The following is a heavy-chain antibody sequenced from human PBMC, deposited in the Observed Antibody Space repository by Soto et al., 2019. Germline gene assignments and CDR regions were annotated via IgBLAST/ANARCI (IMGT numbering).Heavy chain of an antibody. CDR3: ARDLVVQAAIDVYYYYGMDV. V-gene: IGHV3-33*01. Sequence: GGSLRLSCAASGFTFSSYGMHWVRQAPGKGLEWVAVIWYDGSNKYYADSVKGRFTISRDNSKNTLYLQMNSLRAEDTAVYYCARDLVVQAAIDVYYYYGMDVWGQGTTVTVSS. J-gene: IGHJ6*02. D-gene: IGHD2-2*02. CDR1: GFTFSSYG. CDR2: IWYDGSNK.